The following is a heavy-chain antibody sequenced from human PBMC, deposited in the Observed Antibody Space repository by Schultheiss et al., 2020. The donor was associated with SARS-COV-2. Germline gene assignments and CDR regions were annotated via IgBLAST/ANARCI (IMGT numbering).Heavy chain of an antibody. V-gene: IGHV4-39*01. CDR3: VLRITGTTCWERPCDY. J-gene: IGHJ4*02. Sequence: SETLSLTCTVSGGSISSSSYYWGWIRQPPGKGLEWIGSIYYSGSTYYNPSLKSRVTISVDTSKNQFSLKLSSVTAADTAVYYCVLRITGTTCWERPCDYWGQGTLVTVSS. CDR2: IYYSGST. D-gene: IGHD1-7*01. CDR1: GGSISSSSYY.